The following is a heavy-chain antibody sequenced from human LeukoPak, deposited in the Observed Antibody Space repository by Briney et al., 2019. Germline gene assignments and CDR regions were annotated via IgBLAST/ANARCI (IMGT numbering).Heavy chain of an antibody. CDR1: GFTFDDYG. D-gene: IGHD1-26*01. Sequence: GGSLRLSCAASGFTFDDYGMSWVRQAPGKGLEWVSGINWNGGSTGYADSVKGRFTISRDNAKNSLYLQMNSLRAEDTALYYCARAGSARGASIVGATDYWGQGTLVTVSS. CDR3: ARAGSARGASIVGATDY. CDR2: INWNGGST. V-gene: IGHV3-20*04. J-gene: IGHJ4*02.